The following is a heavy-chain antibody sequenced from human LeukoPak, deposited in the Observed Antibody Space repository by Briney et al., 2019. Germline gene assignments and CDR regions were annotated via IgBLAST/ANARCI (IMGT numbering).Heavy chain of an antibody. D-gene: IGHD2-15*01. CDR3: AKSGGSCSGGSCYYYYYYMDV. CDR2: ISGSGGST. Sequence: GGSLRLSCAASGFTFSSYASSWVRRAPGKGPEWVSTISGSGGSTYYADSVKGRFTISRDNSKNTLYLQMNSLGAEDTAVYYCAKSGGSCSGGSCYYYYYYMDVWGKGTTVTVSS. J-gene: IGHJ6*03. CDR1: GFTFSSYA. V-gene: IGHV3-23*01.